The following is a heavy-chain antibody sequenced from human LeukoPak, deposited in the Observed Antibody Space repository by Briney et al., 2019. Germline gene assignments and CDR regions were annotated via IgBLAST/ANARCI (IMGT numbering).Heavy chain of an antibody. J-gene: IGHJ3*02. V-gene: IGHV1-69*01. D-gene: IGHD2-2*02. CDR3: ARDSVDIVVVPAAIRGAFDI. Sequence: GSSVKVSCKASGGTFSSYAISWVRQAPGQGLEWMGGIIPIFGTANYAQEFQGRVTITADESTSTAYMELSSLRSEDTAVYYCARDSVDIVVVPAAIRGAFDIWGQGTMVTVSS. CDR2: IIPIFGTA. CDR1: GGTFSSYA.